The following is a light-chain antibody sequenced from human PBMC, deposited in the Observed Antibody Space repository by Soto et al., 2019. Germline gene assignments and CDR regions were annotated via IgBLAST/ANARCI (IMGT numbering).Light chain of an antibody. Sequence: EIVLTQSPATLSLSPGERATLSCRAGQGISSYLAWYQQKPGQAPRLLIYDTSNRATGIPARFSGSGSGTDFTLTISSLEPEEFAVYYCQQRSSGPIPFGQGTRLEIK. CDR3: QQRSSGPIP. J-gene: IGKJ5*01. CDR1: QGISSY. CDR2: DTS. V-gene: IGKV3-11*01.